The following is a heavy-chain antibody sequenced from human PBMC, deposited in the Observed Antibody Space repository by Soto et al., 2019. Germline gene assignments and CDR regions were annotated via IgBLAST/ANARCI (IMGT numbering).Heavy chain of an antibody. CDR1: GYSFTSYW. Sequence: GESLKISCKGSGYSFTSYWIGWVRQMPGKGLEWMGIIYPGDSDTRYSPSFQGQVTISADKSISTAYLQWSSLKASDTAMYYCARLGGITMVRGEYYYYYMDVWGKGTTVTVSS. D-gene: IGHD3-10*01. J-gene: IGHJ6*03. CDR3: ARLGGITMVRGEYYYYYMDV. CDR2: IYPGDSDT. V-gene: IGHV5-51*01.